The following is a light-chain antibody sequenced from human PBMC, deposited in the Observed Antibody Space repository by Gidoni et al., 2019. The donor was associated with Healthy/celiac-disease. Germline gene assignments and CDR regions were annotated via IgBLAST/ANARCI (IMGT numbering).Light chain of an antibody. J-gene: IGKJ2*01. CDR2: KVS. Sequence: VVMTQSPLSLPVTLGQPASISCSSSQSLVYSDGNTYLNWFQQRPGQSPRRLIYKVSNRDSGVPDRVSGSGSGTDFTLKISRVEAEDVGVYYCMQGTHWPPYTFGQGTKLEIK. CDR1: QSLVYSDGNTY. CDR3: MQGTHWPPYT. V-gene: IGKV2-30*01.